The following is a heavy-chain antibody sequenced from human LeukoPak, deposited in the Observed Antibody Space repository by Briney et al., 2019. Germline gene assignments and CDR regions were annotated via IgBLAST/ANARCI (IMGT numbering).Heavy chain of an antibody. V-gene: IGHV3-66*01. J-gene: IGHJ4*02. Sequence: GGSLRLSCAASGFTVINNYLSWVRQAPGKGLEWISVIYSDGRTFYADSVQGRFTISRDNSKNTLYLQMNSLRAEDTAVYHCARDPTDKYSKDDTYGGQGTLVIVSS. CDR3: ARDPTDKYSKDDTY. D-gene: IGHD4-11*01. CDR1: GFTVINNY. CDR2: IYSDGRT.